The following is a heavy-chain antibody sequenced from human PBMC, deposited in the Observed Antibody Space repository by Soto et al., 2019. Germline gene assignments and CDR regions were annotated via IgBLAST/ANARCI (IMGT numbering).Heavy chain of an antibody. CDR1: GFTFYEYA. V-gene: IGHV3-9*01. D-gene: IGHD3-16*01. CDR2: ITWNSGTR. CDR3: AKDGGGYAHNYELDS. Sequence: PGGSLRLSCAASGFTFYEYAMHWVRQVPGKGLEWVSGITWNSGTRGYADSVKGRFTISRDNAKNSLYLEMTSLRPEDTAFYHCAKDGGGYAHNYELDSWGQGTLVTVSS. J-gene: IGHJ4*02.